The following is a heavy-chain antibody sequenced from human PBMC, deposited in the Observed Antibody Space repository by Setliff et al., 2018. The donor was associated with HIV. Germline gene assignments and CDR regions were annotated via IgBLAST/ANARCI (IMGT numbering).Heavy chain of an antibody. CDR3: AKPTSGMYPRAFDL. J-gene: IGHJ3*01. V-gene: IGHV3-33*03. Sequence: LRLSCAAFGYGCSTFDMDWVRQTPGKGLEWVADVSPDGYEKRYADFAKGRFTVSRDNSKNILFLQMDSLGAEDTGIYYCAKPTSGMYPRAFDLWGRGTVVTVSS. CDR2: VSPDGYEK. CDR1: GYGCSTFD. D-gene: IGHD1-26*01.